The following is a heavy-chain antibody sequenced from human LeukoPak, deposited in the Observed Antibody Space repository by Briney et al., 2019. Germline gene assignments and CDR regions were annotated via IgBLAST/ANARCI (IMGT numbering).Heavy chain of an antibody. D-gene: IGHD3-3*01. CDR3: ARRPRLPFLEWLDWFDP. CDR1: GFTFSSYW. CDR2: IKQDGSEK. J-gene: IGHJ5*02. Sequence: PGGSLRLSCAASGFTFSSYWMSWVRQAPGKGLEWVANIKQDGSEKYYVDSVKGRFTISRDNAKNSLYLQMNSLRAEDTAVYYCARRPRLPFLEWLDWFDPWGQGTLVTVSS. V-gene: IGHV3-7*03.